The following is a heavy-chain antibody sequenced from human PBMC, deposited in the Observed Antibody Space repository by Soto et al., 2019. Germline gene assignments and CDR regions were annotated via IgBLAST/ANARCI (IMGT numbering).Heavy chain of an antibody. CDR2: LDYEEGER. Sequence: ASVKVSCKVSGTSLSGLPMHWVRQAPGKGLEWMGSLDYEEGERSFAHRFQGRLTVTEDTSTDTAYMELSSLMSEDTAVYYCAAGVTTFDYWGQGTLVTVSA. V-gene: IGHV1-24*01. CDR3: AAGVTTFDY. J-gene: IGHJ4*02. CDR1: GTSLSGLP. D-gene: IGHD4-17*01.